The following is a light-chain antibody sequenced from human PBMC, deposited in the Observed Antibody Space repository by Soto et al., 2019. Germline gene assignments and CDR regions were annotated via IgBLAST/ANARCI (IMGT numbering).Light chain of an antibody. V-gene: IGLV2-14*03. J-gene: IGLJ1*01. Sequence: QSALTQPASVSGSPGQSITISCTGSSGDIGLYNFVSWYQQHPGRAPKLMIYDVNNRPSGVSDRFSGSKSGNTASLTISGLKAEAEADYYCCSYTSSTAYVFGSGTRSPS. CDR3: CSYTSSTAYV. CDR2: DVN. CDR1: SGDIGLYNF.